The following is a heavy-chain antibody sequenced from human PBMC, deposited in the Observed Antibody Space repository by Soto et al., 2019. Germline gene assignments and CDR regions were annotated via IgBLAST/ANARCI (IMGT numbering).Heavy chain of an antibody. CDR3: ASSLLVGYGLEGESD. Sequence: QVQLVQSGAEVKKPGASVKVSCKASGYTFTSYGISWVRQAPGQGLEWMGWISAYNGNTNYAQKLLARVTMTTDTCTGTAYMELRSLRSDETAVYYCASSLLVGYGLEGESDWGQGTLVTVSS. CDR2: ISAYNGNT. J-gene: IGHJ4*02. V-gene: IGHV1-18*01. CDR1: GYTFTSYG. D-gene: IGHD5-18*01.